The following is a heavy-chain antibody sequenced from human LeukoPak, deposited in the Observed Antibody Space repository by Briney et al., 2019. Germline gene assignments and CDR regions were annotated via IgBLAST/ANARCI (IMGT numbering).Heavy chain of an antibody. CDR2: IKSKTDGGTT. V-gene: IGHV3-15*07. J-gene: IGHJ6*02. Sequence: GGSLRLSCAASGFTFSNAWMNWVRQAPGKGLEWVGRIKSKTDGGTTDYAAPVKGRFTISRDDSKNTLYLQMNSLETEDTAVYYCTTGYSSGWYPDYYYGMDVWGQGTTVTVSS. CDR3: TTGYSSGWYPDYYYGMDV. CDR1: GFTFSNAW. D-gene: IGHD6-19*01.